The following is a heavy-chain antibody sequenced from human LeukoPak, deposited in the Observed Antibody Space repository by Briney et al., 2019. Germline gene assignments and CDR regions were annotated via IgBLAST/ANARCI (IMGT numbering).Heavy chain of an antibody. CDR2: IYPGDSDT. CDR3: ARSISPVEF. CDR1: GYDSTTYW. V-gene: IGHV5-51*01. Sequence: GESLQISCQVSGYDSTTYWIAWVRQMPGKGLEWMGIIYPGDSDTKYSPSFQGQVIISADKSISTAYLQWSSLKASDTAIYYCARSISPVEFWGQGTLVTVSS. J-gene: IGHJ4*02. D-gene: IGHD2-2*02.